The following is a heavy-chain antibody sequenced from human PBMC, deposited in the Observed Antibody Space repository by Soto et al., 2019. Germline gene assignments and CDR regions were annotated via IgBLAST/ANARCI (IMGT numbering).Heavy chain of an antibody. CDR1: GDTFSTYT. J-gene: IGHJ6*02. V-gene: IGHV1-69*13. Sequence: SVKVSCKASGDTFSTYTITWVRQAPGQGLEWMGGIIPRSGTSNYAQKFQGRVTITADESTSTAYMELSSLRSEDTAIYYCARQGGTGWQNYYGMDVWGQGTTVTVSS. CDR2: IIPRSGTS. D-gene: IGHD6-19*01. CDR3: ARQGGTGWQNYYGMDV.